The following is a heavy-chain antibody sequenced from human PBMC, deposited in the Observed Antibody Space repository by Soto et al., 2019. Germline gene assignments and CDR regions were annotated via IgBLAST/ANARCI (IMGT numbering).Heavy chain of an antibody. J-gene: IGHJ3*02. V-gene: IGHV3-64*01. Sequence: GGSLRLSCAASGFTFSSYAMHWVRQAPGKGLEYVSAISSNGGSTYYANSVKGRFTISRDNSKNTLYLQMGSLRAEDMAVYYCARERGYCSSTSCFDAFDIWGQGTMVTVSS. CDR3: ARERGYCSSTSCFDAFDI. CDR2: ISSNGGST. D-gene: IGHD2-2*01. CDR1: GFTFSSYA.